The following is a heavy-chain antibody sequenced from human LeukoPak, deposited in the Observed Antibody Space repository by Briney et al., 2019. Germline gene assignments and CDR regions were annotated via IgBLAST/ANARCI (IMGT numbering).Heavy chain of an antibody. J-gene: IGHJ4*02. D-gene: IGHD5-18*01. CDR1: GGSFSGYY. CDR2: INHSGST. V-gene: IGHV4-34*01. CDR3: ARKGAQGQLWLGPRLYYFDY. Sequence: SETLSLTCAVYGGSFSGYYWSWIRQPLRKGLEWIGEINHSGSTNYNPSLKSRVTISVDTSKNQFSLKLSSVTAADTAVYYCARKGAQGQLWLGPRLYYFDYWGQGTLVTVS.